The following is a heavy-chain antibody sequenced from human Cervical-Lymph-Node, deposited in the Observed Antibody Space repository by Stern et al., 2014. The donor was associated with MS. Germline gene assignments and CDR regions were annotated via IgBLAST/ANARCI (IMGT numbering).Heavy chain of an antibody. D-gene: IGHD3-16*01. CDR1: GDSISSRNYY. CDR2: IYFTGTT. J-gene: IGHJ4*02. V-gene: IGHV4-39*02. CDR3: VGRGEVHEY. Sequence: QVQLQESGPGLVKPSETLSLTCTVSGDSISSRNYYWGWIRQSPGKGLEWIGSIYFTGTTYYNLSLKSRVTISVDTSDNHFPLRLSSVTAADTAVYYCVGRGEVHEYWGQGTLVTVSS.